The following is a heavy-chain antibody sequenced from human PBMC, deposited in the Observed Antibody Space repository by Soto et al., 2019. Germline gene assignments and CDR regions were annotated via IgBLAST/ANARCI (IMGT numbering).Heavy chain of an antibody. CDR2: IYYSGST. V-gene: IGHV4-59*01. CDR3: ASRWTLATTTGDAVVL. CDR1: SGSIINYY. Sequence: QVQLQESGPGLVKPSETLSLTCTVSSGSIINYYWSWIRQPPGKGLEWIGFIYYSGSTNNNSFLKSRVTMSVDMSRQQLSLNLNSVTAADTAVYYRASRWTLATTTGDAVVLWGQGTMVTVSS. D-gene: IGHD1-26*01. J-gene: IGHJ3*01.